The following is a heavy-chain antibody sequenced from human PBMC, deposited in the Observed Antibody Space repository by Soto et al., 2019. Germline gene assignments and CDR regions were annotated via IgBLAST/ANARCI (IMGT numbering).Heavy chain of an antibody. CDR1: GFTFTSSA. J-gene: IGHJ5*02. V-gene: IGHV1-58*01. CDR3: AADRVVVVPAARFDP. D-gene: IGHD2-2*01. Sequence: ASVKVSCKASGFTFTSSAVQWVRQARGQRLEWIGWIVVGSGNTNYAQKFQERVTITRDMSTSTAYMELSSLRSEDTAVYCCAADRVVVVPAARFDPWGQGTLVTVSS. CDR2: IVVGSGNT.